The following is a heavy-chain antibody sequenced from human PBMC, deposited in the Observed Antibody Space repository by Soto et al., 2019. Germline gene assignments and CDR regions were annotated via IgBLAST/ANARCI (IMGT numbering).Heavy chain of an antibody. V-gene: IGHV4-31*03. Sequence: SETLSLTCTISGGSISSVSYYWNWIRHHPGKGLEWIGNIYYSGTTYYNPSLKSRVTMSVDTSKNQFSLRLSSVTAADTAVYYCARDKDTATYYYYGLDVWGQGTTVTVSS. CDR2: IYYSGTT. J-gene: IGHJ6*02. CDR1: GGSISSVSYY. CDR3: ARDKDTATYYYYGLDV. D-gene: IGHD5-18*01.